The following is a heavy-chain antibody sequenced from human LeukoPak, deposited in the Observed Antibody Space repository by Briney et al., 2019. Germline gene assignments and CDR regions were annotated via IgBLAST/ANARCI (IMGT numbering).Heavy chain of an antibody. CDR2: IKQDGSEK. CDR1: GFTFSSYW. V-gene: IGHV3-7*03. D-gene: IGHD5-24*01. J-gene: IGHJ4*02. CDR3: ARSPDGEYFDY. Sequence: RGSLRLSCAASGFTFSSYWMSWVRQAPGKGLEWVANIKQDGSEKYYVDSVKGRFTISRDNAKNSLYLQMNSLRAEDTAVYYCARSPDGEYFDYWGQGTLVTVSS.